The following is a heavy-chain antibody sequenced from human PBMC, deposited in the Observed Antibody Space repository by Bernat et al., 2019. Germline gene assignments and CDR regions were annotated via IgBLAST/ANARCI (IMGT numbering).Heavy chain of an antibody. CDR1: GFTFSSYG. CDR3: ARVGYDIWSGPPSYFDY. V-gene: IGHV3-33*01. Sequence: QVQLVESGGGVVQPGRSLRLSCAASGFTFSSYGMHWVRQAPGKGLEWVAVIWYDGSNKYYADSVKGRFTISRDNSKNTLYLQMNSLRAEDTAVYYCARVGYDIWSGPPSYFDYWGQGTLVTVSS. J-gene: IGHJ4*02. CDR2: IWYDGSNK. D-gene: IGHD3-3*01.